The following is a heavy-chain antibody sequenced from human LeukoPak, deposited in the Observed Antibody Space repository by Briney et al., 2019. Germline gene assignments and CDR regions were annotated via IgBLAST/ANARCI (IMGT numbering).Heavy chain of an antibody. CDR2: IRSETDGGTT. Sequence: GGSLRLSCAASGFTFSNAWMSWVRQTPGKGLEWVGRIRSETDGGTTEYAAPGRGRFSISRDDSKNTLYLQMNSLKIEDTAVYYCTTSPDILTGYPWGYFDYWGQGTLVTVSS. CDR3: TTSPDILTGYPWGYFDY. CDR1: GFTFSNAW. V-gene: IGHV3-15*01. J-gene: IGHJ4*02. D-gene: IGHD3-9*01.